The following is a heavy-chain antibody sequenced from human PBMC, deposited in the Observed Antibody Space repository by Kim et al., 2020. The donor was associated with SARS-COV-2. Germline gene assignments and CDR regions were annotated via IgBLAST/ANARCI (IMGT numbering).Heavy chain of an antibody. Sequence: SETLSLTCTVSGGSVSSGSYYWSWIRQPPGKGLEWIGYIYYSGSTNYNPSLKSRVTISVDTSKNQFTLKLSSVTAADTAVYYCARGPYYDILTGYLRDFDYWGQGTLVTVSS. CDR3: ARGPYYDILTGYLRDFDY. D-gene: IGHD3-9*01. CDR1: GGSVSSGSYY. CDR2: IYYSGST. J-gene: IGHJ4*02. V-gene: IGHV4-61*01.